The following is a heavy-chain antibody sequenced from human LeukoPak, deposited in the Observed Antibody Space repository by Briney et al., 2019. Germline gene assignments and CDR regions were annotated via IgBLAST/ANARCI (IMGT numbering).Heavy chain of an antibody. CDR3: ARVHDIYPVY. D-gene: IGHD3-9*01. Sequence: GGSLRLSCAASGFTFCDYYMRWMREARGEGGEGGSYISSRESNIYYADSVTGRFTISRDNAKNSLYLQMNSRRAEDTAVYYCARVHDIYPVYWGEGTLVTVSS. CDR1: GFTFCDYY. CDR2: ISSRESNI. V-gene: IGHV3-11*01. J-gene: IGHJ4*02.